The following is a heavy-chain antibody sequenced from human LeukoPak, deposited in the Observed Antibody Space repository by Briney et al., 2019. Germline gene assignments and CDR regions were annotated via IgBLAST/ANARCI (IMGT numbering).Heavy chain of an antibody. D-gene: IGHD2-2*01. CDR1: GFTFSSYS. Sequence: PGGSLRLSCAASGFTFSSYSMNWVRQAPGKGLEWVSSISSSSSYIYYADSVKGRFTISRDNAKNSLYLQMNSLRAEDTAVYYCARDKVPAVPGAFDIWGQGTMVTVSS. J-gene: IGHJ3*02. CDR2: ISSSSSYI. CDR3: ARDKVPAVPGAFDI. V-gene: IGHV3-21*01.